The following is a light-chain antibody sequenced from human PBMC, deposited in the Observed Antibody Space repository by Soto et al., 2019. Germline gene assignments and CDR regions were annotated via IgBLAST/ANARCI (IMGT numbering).Light chain of an antibody. CDR1: SSDVGGYNY. V-gene: IGLV2-11*01. CDR3: CSYAGSFVV. J-gene: IGLJ2*01. CDR2: DVT. Sequence: QSALTQPRSVSGSPGQSVTIPCTGTSSDVGGYNYVSWYQQHPGKVPKVIIYDVTMRPSGVPDRFSGSKSGNTASLTISGLQAEDEADYYCCSYAGSFVVFGGGTKLTVL.